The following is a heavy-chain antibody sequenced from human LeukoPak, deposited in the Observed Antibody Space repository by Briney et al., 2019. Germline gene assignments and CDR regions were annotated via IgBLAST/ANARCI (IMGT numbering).Heavy chain of an antibody. CDR3: ARGRGYSSPFLDY. Sequence: ASVKVSCKASGGTFSSYAVSWVRPAPGQGLEWMRRIIPILGIPNYAQKFQGRVTITADKSTSTAYMELSSLRSEDTAVYYCARGRGYSSPFLDYWGQGTLVTVSS. CDR1: GGTFSSYA. V-gene: IGHV1-69*04. D-gene: IGHD5-18*01. J-gene: IGHJ4*02. CDR2: IIPILGIP.